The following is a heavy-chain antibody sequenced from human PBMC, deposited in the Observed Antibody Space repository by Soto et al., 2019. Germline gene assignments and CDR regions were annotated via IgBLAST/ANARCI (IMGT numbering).Heavy chain of an antibody. V-gene: IGHV3-48*02. CDR1: GFIFSNYG. CDR3: AGALLLGGSSGWGFNY. J-gene: IGHJ4*02. CDR2: VGASATSR. Sequence: EVQLVESGGGLVQPGGSLRLSCGASGFIFSNYGMHWVRQAPGTGLEWISYVGASATSRYYADSVKGRFTISRDNAKNSLYLQMTSMRDDDTAVYYCAGALLLGGSSGWGFNYWGQGSLVTVSS. D-gene: IGHD3-22*01.